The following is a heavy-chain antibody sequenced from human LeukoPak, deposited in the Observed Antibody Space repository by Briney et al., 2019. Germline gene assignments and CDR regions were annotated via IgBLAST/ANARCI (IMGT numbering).Heavy chain of an antibody. V-gene: IGHV4-31*03. D-gene: IGHD3-22*01. J-gene: IGHJ4*02. CDR2: IYYSGST. CDR1: GGSISSGGYS. Sequence: SQTLSLTCTVSGGSISSGGYSWSWIRQHPGKGLEWIGYIYYSGSTYYNPSLKSRVTISVDTSKNQFSLKLSSVTAADTAVYYCARRGDDSSGYYSWGQGTLVTVSS. CDR3: ARRGDDSSGYYS.